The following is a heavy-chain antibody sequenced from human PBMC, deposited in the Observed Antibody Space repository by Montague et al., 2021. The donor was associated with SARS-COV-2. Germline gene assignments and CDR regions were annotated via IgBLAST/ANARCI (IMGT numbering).Heavy chain of an antibody. CDR2: IAISGST. V-gene: IGHV4-61*02. Sequence: TLSLTCTVSGGSISSGSYYWSWIRQPAGKGLEWIGRIAISGSTNYNPSLKSRVTISVDTSKNQFSLKLNSVTAADTAVYYCARDIAVAGVFDYWGQGTLVTVSS. J-gene: IGHJ4*02. D-gene: IGHD6-19*01. CDR3: ARDIAVAGVFDY. CDR1: GGSISSGSYY.